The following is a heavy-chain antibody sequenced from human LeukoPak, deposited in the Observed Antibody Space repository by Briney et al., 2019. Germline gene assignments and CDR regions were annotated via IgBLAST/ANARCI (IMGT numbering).Heavy chain of an antibody. D-gene: IGHD6-13*01. J-gene: IGHJ4*02. CDR3: ARARYNSSWYHFDY. V-gene: IGHV1-2*02. Sequence: ASVKVSCKASGYTFTGYYMHWVRQAPGQGLEWMGWINPHSGGTNYAQKFQGRVTMTRDTSITTAYMELRRLTSDDTAVYYCARARYNSSWYHFDYWGQGALVSVSS. CDR2: INPHSGGT. CDR1: GYTFTGYY.